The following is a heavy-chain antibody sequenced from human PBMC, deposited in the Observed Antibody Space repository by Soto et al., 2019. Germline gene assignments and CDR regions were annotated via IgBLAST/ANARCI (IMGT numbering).Heavy chain of an antibody. D-gene: IGHD5-12*01. V-gene: IGHV4-59*12. CDR2: MYYSGST. Sequence: SETLSLTCTVSGGSFSTYYWTWIRQTPGKGLEWIGYMYYSGSTYYNTGIARYNPSLKSRVTISVDTSKNQFSLKLTSVTAADTAIYYCARRIVSTETFDYWGQGTLVTVSS. J-gene: IGHJ4*02. CDR3: ARRIVSTETFDY. CDR1: GGSFSTYY.